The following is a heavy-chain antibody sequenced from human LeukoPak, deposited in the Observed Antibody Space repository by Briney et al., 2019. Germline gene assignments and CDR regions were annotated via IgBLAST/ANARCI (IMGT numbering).Heavy chain of an antibody. Sequence: GGSLRLSCAASGFTFSRYWMSWVRQAPGKGLEWVANIKQDGSEKYYVDSVKGRFTISRDNAKNSLYLQMNSLRAEDTAVYYCARDSEPYYYDSSGYYPFDYWGQGTLVTVSS. J-gene: IGHJ4*02. D-gene: IGHD3-22*01. CDR3: ARDSEPYYYDSSGYYPFDY. CDR2: IKQDGSEK. CDR1: GFTFSRYW. V-gene: IGHV3-7*03.